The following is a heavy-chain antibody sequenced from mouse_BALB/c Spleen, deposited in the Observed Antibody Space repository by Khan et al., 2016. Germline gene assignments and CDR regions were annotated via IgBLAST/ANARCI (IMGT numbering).Heavy chain of an antibody. CDR1: GFNIKDTH. CDR2: IDPANGNT. CDR3: VRDAYYEGFTY. V-gene: IGHV14-3*02. J-gene: IGHJ3*01. Sequence: VQLKESGAELVKPGASVKLSCTGSGFNIKDTHMHWVKQRPEQGLEWIGRIDPANGNTEHDPKFPGKGTMTSDTSSNTAYLQPSSRTSEDTAVYYCVRDAYYEGFTYWGQGTLVTVSA. D-gene: IGHD1-1*01.